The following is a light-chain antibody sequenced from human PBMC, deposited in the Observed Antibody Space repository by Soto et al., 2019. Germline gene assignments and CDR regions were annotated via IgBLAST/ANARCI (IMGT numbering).Light chain of an antibody. CDR3: QQANSFPPIA. J-gene: IGKJ5*01. V-gene: IGKV1-12*01. Sequence: DIQMTQPPSSVSASVGDRVTITCRASRGISSWLACYQQKPGKAPKLLIYAASSMQSEVSSRFSGSGSGTYFTLPITSLQPEDFATYYCQQANSFPPIAFGQGTRLEIK. CDR1: RGISSW. CDR2: AAS.